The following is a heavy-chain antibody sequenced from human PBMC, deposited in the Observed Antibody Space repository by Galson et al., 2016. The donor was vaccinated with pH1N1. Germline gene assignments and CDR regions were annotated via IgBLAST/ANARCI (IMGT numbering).Heavy chain of an antibody. CDR1: GGSVSSGHYY. V-gene: IGHV4-61*01. D-gene: IGHD3-3*01. J-gene: IGHJ4*02. Sequence: TLSLTCNVSGGSVSSGHYYWSWIRQFPGKGLEWIGYSFYSGTTKYNPSLENRVFLSLDTSKNQCTLKLTSVSASDTAVYYCARERPYDVWCGYFDSWGQGILVTASS. CDR2: SFYSGTT. CDR3: ARERPYDVWCGYFDS.